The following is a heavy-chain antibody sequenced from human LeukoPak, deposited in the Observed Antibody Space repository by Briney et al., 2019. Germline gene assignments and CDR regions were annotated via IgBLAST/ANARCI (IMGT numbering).Heavy chain of an antibody. V-gene: IGHV2-5*01. CDR2: IYWNDVK. CDR3: ARWTMVRGDDQYYMDV. D-gene: IGHD3-10*01. J-gene: IGHJ6*03. Sequence: SGPTLVNPTQTLTLTCTFSGFSLSTSGVGVGWIHQPPGKALEWLTLIYWNDVKRYSPSLKSRLTITKDTSKNQVVLTMTNMDPVDTATYYCARWTMVRGDDQYYMDVWGKGTTVTISS. CDR1: GFSLSTSGVG.